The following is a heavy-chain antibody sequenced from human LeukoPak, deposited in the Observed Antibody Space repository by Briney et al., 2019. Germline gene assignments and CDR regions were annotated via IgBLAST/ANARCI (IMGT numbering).Heavy chain of an antibody. V-gene: IGHV3-15*01. D-gene: IGHD2-8*01. CDR1: GFTFSNAW. Sequence: GGSLRLSCAASGFTFSNAWMSWVRQAPGKGLEWVGRIKSKTDGGTTDYAAPVKGRFTISRDDSKNTLYLQMNSLKTEDTAVYYCTTPYGYCSNGVCYHARNDHWGQGTLVTVSS. J-gene: IGHJ4*02. CDR3: TTPYGYCSNGVCYHARNDH. CDR2: IKSKTDGGTT.